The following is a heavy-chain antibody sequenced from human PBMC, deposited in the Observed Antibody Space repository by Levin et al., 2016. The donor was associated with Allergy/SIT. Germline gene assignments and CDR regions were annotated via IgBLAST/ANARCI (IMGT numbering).Heavy chain of an antibody. CDR1: GFTFNVYG. Sequence: GESLKISCAASGFTFNVYGMQWVRQAPGKGLEWIAYISGPGRVITYADFVKGRFTISRDNAKNSLYLQMSSLRDDDTAMYYCAKACRDATCDHHWGQGTMVTVSS. J-gene: IGHJ1*01. D-gene: IGHD2-15*01. CDR3: AKACRDATCDHH. CDR2: ISGPGRVI. V-gene: IGHV3-48*02.